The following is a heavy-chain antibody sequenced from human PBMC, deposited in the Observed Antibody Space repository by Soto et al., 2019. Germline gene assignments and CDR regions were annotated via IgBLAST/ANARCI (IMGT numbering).Heavy chain of an antibody. J-gene: IGHJ5*02. Sequence: SSVKVSCKTAGYTFASYGIHCGRHAPGQMLEWMGWINAANGDTKYSPKFQGRVTITRDTSASTAYMELSSLRSEDTAVYYCVRRHVSATGIDWFDPWGQGTLVTV. D-gene: IGHD6-13*01. CDR3: VRRHVSATGIDWFDP. CDR2: INAANGDT. CDR1: GYTFASYG. V-gene: IGHV1-3*01.